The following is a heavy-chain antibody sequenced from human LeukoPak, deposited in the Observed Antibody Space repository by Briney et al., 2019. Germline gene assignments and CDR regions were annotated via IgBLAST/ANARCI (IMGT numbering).Heavy chain of an antibody. CDR3: ARLAYCGGDCFDDAFDI. D-gene: IGHD2-21*02. V-gene: IGHV3-53*01. J-gene: IGHJ3*02. CDR2: IYSGGST. CDR1: GFTVSSNY. Sequence: GGSLRLSCAASGFTVSSNYMSWVRQAPGKGLEWVSVIYSGGSTYYADSVKGRFTISRDNSKNTLHLQMNSLRADDTAVYYCARLAYCGGDCFDDAFDIWGQGTMVTVSS.